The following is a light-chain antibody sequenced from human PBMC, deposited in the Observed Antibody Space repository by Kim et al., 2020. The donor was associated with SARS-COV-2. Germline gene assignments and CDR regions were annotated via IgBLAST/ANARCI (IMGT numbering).Light chain of an antibody. J-gene: IGLJ3*02. Sequence: QSVLTQPPSVSGAPGQRVTISCTGSSSNIGAGYDVHWYQQLPGTAPKLLIYGNSNRPSGVPDRFSGSKSGTSASLAITGLQAEEEADYYCQSYDSSLNWVFGGGTQLTVL. CDR1: SSNIGAGYD. CDR2: GNS. CDR3: QSYDSSLNWV. V-gene: IGLV1-40*01.